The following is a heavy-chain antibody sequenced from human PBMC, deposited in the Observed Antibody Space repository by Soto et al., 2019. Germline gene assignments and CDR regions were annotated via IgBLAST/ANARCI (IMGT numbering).Heavy chain of an antibody. J-gene: IGHJ4*02. CDR3: ARCFMVPVDSFDL. CDR2: VFYSGST. CDR1: GAALDSHY. D-gene: IGHD3-10*01. Sequence: PSETLSLTCTVSGAALDSHYWSWIRQPPGKGLEWIGQVFYSGSTNYNPSLKSRVTISINTSAKQVSMKLNSVSAAYTAVYYGARCFMVPVDSFDLWGQGILVTVSS. V-gene: IGHV4-59*11.